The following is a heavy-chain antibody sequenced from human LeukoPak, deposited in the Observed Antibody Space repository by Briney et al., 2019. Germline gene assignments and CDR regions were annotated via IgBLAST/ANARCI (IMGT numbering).Heavy chain of an antibody. D-gene: IGHD1-26*01. CDR1: GFTLSDYH. CDR2: ISRSSTST. J-gene: IGHJ6*02. CDR3: AREAPLTYSGSYPSGTDV. V-gene: IGHV3-11*01. Sequence: KPGGSLRLSCAASGFTLSDYHMSWIRQAPGKGLEWISYISRSSTSTYYADSVKGRFTISRDNAKSSLFLQMDSLRVEDTAVYYCAREAPLTYSGSYPSGTDVWGQGTTVTVSS.